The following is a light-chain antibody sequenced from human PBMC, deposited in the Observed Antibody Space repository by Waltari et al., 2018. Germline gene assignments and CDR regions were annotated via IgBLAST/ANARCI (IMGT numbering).Light chain of an antibody. Sequence: DIQMTQSTSTLSASVGDRVTINCRDSHSISIWLAWYQQKPGRAPKLLIYQTSILESGVPSRFSGSASGTEFTLTISSLQPDDFATYYCQHYSSYSSFGQGTKLEI. CDR2: QTS. J-gene: IGKJ2*03. CDR3: QHYSSYSS. CDR1: HSISIW. V-gene: IGKV1-5*03.